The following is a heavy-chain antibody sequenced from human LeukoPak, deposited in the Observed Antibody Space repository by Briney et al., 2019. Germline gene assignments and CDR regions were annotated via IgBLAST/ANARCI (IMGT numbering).Heavy chain of an antibody. CDR2: IYYSGST. Sequence: SETLSLTCTVSGGSISSYYWSWIRQSPGKGLDWIGYIYYSGSTKYNPSLKSRVTISVDTSKNQFSLKLSSVTAADTAVYYCARLSSYYGSGSYMNYYYYYYMDVWGKGTTVTISS. J-gene: IGHJ6*03. CDR3: ARLSSYYGSGSYMNYYYYYYMDV. D-gene: IGHD3-10*01. V-gene: IGHV4-59*08. CDR1: GGSISSYY.